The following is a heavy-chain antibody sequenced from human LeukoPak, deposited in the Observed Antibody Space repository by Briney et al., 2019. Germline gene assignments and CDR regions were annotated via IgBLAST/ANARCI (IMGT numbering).Heavy chain of an antibody. Sequence: HPGGSLRLSCAASGFTFSSYAMTWVRQAPGKGLEWVSTISGSGRTTYYADSVKGRFTISRDNSKNTLYLQMSSLRAEDTAVYYCARGPSGYHNTGGQGTLVTVSS. CDR2: ISGSGRTT. CDR3: ARGPSGYHNT. D-gene: IGHD5-12*01. J-gene: IGHJ4*02. CDR1: GFTFSSYA. V-gene: IGHV3-23*01.